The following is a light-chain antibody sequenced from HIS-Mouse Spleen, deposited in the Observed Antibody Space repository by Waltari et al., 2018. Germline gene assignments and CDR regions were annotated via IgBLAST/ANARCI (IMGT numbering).Light chain of an antibody. CDR1: SSDVGGYNY. Sequence: QSALTQPRSVSGSPGQSVTISCTGTSSDVGGYNYVSWYQQHPGKAPKLMIYDVSKRPSGFPDRFSGSKSGNTASLTISGLQAEDEAYYYCCSYAGSYPVVFGGGTKLTVL. V-gene: IGLV2-11*01. CDR3: CSYAGSYPVV. J-gene: IGLJ2*01. CDR2: DVS.